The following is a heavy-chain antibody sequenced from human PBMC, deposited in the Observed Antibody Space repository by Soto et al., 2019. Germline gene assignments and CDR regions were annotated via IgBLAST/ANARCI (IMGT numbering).Heavy chain of an antibody. Sequence: EVQLVESGGGLVKPGGALRLSCAASGFDFSNGWMSWVRQAPGKGLEWVGRIKSKVHGETTDYAAHVKGRFTTSRDDSRDTLDLQMHSLQTDDAAVYYCSTDEWEWGQGTLVTVSS. CDR3: STDEWE. V-gene: IGHV3-15*05. CDR2: IKSKVHGETT. D-gene: IGHD1-26*01. J-gene: IGHJ4*02. CDR1: GFDFSNGW.